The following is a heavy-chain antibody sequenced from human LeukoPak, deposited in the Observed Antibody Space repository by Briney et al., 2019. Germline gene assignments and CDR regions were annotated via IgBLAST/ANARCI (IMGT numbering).Heavy chain of an antibody. CDR2: IYTSGST. Sequence: SETLSLTCTVSGGTISSHYWTWIRQPPGGGLEWIGYIYTSGSTNYNPSLKSRVTISVDTSKNQSSLKLSSVTAADTAVYYCAGTRGYSYGHLFDSWGQGTLVTVSP. CDR3: AGTRGYSYGHLFDS. J-gene: IGHJ4*02. CDR1: GGTISSHY. D-gene: IGHD5-18*01. V-gene: IGHV4-4*09.